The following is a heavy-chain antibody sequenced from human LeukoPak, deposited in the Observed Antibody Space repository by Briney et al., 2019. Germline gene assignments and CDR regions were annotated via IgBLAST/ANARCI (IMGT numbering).Heavy chain of an antibody. CDR1: GFTFSSYA. CDR3: ARDRYDSSGYSPSFDY. D-gene: IGHD3-22*01. CDR2: ISYDGSNK. V-gene: IGHV3-30*04. J-gene: IGHJ4*02. Sequence: GGSLRLSCAASGFTFSSYAMHWVRQAPGEGLEWVAVISYDGSNKYYAGSVKGRFTISRDNSKNTLYLQMNSLRAEDTAVYYCARDRYDSSGYSPSFDYWGQGTLVTVSS.